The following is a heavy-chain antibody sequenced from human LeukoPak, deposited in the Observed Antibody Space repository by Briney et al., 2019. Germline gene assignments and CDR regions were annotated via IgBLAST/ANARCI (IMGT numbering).Heavy chain of an antibody. J-gene: IGHJ4*02. CDR3: ASSIATIRSPTNKSYYFDY. CDR2: IDHSGST. V-gene: IGHV4-34*01. CDR1: GGSFSAYF. D-gene: IGHD5-24*01. Sequence: PSETLSLTCAVYGGSFSAYFWTWTRQPPGKGLEWIGEIDHSGSTTYNPSLKSRVTISVDTSKTQFSLNLTSLTAADTAVYYCASSIATIRSPTNKSYYFDYWGQGTLVTVSS.